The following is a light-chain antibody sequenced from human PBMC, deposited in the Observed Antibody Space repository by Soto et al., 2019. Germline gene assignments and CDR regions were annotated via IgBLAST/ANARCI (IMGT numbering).Light chain of an antibody. V-gene: IGKV3-20*01. CDR1: QSVSTSY. Sequence: EIVLTQSPGTLSLSPGERATLSCRASQSVSTSYLAWYRQRPGQAPRLLIYGASSRATGIPDRFSGRGSGTDLTLTISILEPEDFAVYYCQQYGTSQWTFGQGTKVDIK. J-gene: IGKJ1*01. CDR2: GAS. CDR3: QQYGTSQWT.